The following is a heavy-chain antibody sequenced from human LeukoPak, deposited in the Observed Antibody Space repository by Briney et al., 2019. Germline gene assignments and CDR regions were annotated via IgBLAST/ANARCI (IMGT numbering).Heavy chain of an antibody. J-gene: IGHJ4*02. Sequence: PSETLSLTCTVSGGSISSGGYYWSWIRQHPGKGLEWIGYIYYSGSTYYNPSLKSRVTISVDTSKNQFSLKLSSVTAADTAVYYCARVQSQYYYDSSGYYYVSFVDYWGQGTLVTVSS. CDR2: IYYSGST. CDR3: ARVQSQYYYDSSGYYYVSFVDY. D-gene: IGHD3-22*01. V-gene: IGHV4-31*03. CDR1: GGSISSGGYY.